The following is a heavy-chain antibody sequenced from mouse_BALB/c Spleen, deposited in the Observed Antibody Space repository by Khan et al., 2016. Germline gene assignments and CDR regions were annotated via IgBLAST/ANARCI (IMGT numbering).Heavy chain of an antibody. CDR1: GFTFSSYA. CDR3: ARHAYGMKYFDV. V-gene: IGHV5-9-3*01. J-gene: IGHJ1*01. CDR2: ISSGGSHT. Sequence: EVELVESGGGLVKPGGSPKVSCAASGFTFSSYAMSWVRQTPEQRLEWVATISSGGSHTYYPASVKGRFTISRDTAKNPLYLQMSSLRSEDTAMYYCARHAYGMKYFDVWGAGTTVTVSS. D-gene: IGHD1-1*01.